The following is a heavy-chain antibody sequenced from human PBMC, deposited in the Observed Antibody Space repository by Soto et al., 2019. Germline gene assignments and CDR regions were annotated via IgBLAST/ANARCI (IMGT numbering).Heavy chain of an antibody. CDR3: ARDLAHTLVFNWFDS. CDR1: GYPFTTYA. Sequence: QVQLVLSGAEVKKPGASVKVSCKTSGYPFTTYAITWVRQAPGQGLEWMGWISAYHNDTNYAQKFQGRVTMTTDTSTSTAYLELRSLRSDDTAVYFCARDLAHTLVFNWFDSWGQGTLVTVSS. D-gene: IGHD2-21*01. CDR2: ISAYHNDT. J-gene: IGHJ5*01. V-gene: IGHV1-18*01.